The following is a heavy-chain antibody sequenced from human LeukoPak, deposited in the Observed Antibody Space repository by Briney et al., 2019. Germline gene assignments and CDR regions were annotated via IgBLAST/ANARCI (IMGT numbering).Heavy chain of an antibody. Sequence: PGGSLRLSCAASGFTFSSYSMNWVRQAPGKGLEWVSSISSSSTYIYYADSVKGRITISRDNANNSLYLQMNSLRAEDTAVYYCAREEPGYCSSTSCPAFDYWGQGTLVTVSS. V-gene: IGHV3-21*01. J-gene: IGHJ4*02. CDR3: AREEPGYCSSTSCPAFDY. CDR2: ISSSSTYI. D-gene: IGHD2-2*01. CDR1: GFTFSSYS.